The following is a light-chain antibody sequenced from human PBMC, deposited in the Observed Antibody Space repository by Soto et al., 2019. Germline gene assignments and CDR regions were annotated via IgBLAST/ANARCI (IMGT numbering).Light chain of an antibody. V-gene: IGLV2-11*01. Sequence: QSVLTQPRSVSGSPGQSVTISCTGTSSDVGAYKYVSWYQQHPGKAPKLMIYDVSKRPSGVPDRFSGSKSGNTASLTISGLQAEDEADYYCCSYAGSYTSSVFGTGTQLTVL. CDR1: SSDVGAYKY. CDR2: DVS. CDR3: CSYAGSYTSSV. J-gene: IGLJ7*01.